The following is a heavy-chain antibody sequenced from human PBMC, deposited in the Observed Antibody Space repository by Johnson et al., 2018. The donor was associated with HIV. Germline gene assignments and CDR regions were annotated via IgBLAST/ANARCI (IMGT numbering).Heavy chain of an antibody. CDR2: ITVSGDNT. CDR3: ARDKAVGYSSGWHAFDI. V-gene: IGHV3-23*04. CDR1: GFTFSDCA. Sequence: VQLVESGGGLVQPRGSLRLSCAASGFTFSDCAMSWVRQGPGKGLEWVSAITVSGDNTYYADSVKGRFTISRDNSKNTLYLQMNGLRAEDTAVYYCARDKAVGYSSGWHAFDIWGQGTMVTVSS. D-gene: IGHD6-19*01. J-gene: IGHJ3*02.